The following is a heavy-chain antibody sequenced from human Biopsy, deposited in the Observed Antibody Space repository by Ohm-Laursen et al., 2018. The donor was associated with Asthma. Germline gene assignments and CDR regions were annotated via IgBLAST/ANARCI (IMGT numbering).Heavy chain of an antibody. J-gene: IGHJ4*02. D-gene: IGHD3-22*01. Sequence: SVKVSCKAFGYRFTNYGVSWVRQAPGQGLEWMGWVSVYNGHTNYAQKLQGRVTMTTDTSTSTAYMELRSLRSDDTAVYFCACNLSPIQYDTLDYWGQGTLVTVSS. CDR3: ACNLSPIQYDTLDY. CDR1: GYRFTNYG. V-gene: IGHV1-18*01. CDR2: VSVYNGHT.